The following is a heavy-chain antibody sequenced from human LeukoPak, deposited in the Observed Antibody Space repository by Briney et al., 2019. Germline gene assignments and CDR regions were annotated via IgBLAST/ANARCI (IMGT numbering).Heavy chain of an antibody. CDR1: GYTLTELS. CDR2: FDPEDGET. D-gene: IGHD2-2*01. V-gene: IGHV1-24*01. CDR3: ATDRIGYCSSTSCPFDP. J-gene: IGHJ5*02. Sequence: ASVKVSCKASGYTLTELSMHWVRQAPGKGLEWMGGFDPEDGETIYAQKFQGRVTMTEDTSTDTAYMELSSLRSEDTAVYYCATDRIGYCSSTSCPFDPWGQGTLVTVSS.